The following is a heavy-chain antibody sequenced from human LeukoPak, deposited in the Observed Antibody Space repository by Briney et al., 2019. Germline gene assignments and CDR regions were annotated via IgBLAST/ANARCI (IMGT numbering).Heavy chain of an antibody. D-gene: IGHD3-10*01. Sequence: NSGGSLRLSCAASGFTFSDYYMSWIRQAPGKGLEWVSYISSSGSTIYYADSVKGRFTISRDNAKNSLYLQMSSLRAEDTAVYYCARDDGWFSIDYWGQGTLVTVSS. CDR1: GFTFSDYY. J-gene: IGHJ4*02. CDR2: ISSSGSTI. CDR3: ARDDGWFSIDY. V-gene: IGHV3-11*01.